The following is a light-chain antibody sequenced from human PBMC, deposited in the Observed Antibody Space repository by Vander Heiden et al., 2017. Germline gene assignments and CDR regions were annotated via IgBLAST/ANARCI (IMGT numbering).Light chain of an antibody. CDR1: SSNIGSNT. Sequence: QSVLTQPPSASGTPGQRVTISCSGSSSNIGSNTVNWYQQLPGTAPKLLIYSNNQRPSGVPDRFSGSKSGTSASLAISGPQSEDEADYYCAAWDDSLNGWVFGGGTKLTGL. J-gene: IGLJ3*02. V-gene: IGLV1-44*01. CDR3: AAWDDSLNGWV. CDR2: SNN.